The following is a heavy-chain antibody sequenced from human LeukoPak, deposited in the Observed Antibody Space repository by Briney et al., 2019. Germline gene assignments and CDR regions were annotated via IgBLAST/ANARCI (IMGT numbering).Heavy chain of an antibody. Sequence: PGGSLRLSCAASGFTFSSYGMHWVRQAPGKGLEWVAFIRYDGSNKYYADSVKGRFTISRDNSKNTLYLQMNSLRAEDTAVYYCAKDLSRHIVVVSQPFDYWGQGTLVTVSS. D-gene: IGHD2-21*01. CDR2: IRYDGSNK. CDR3: AKDLSRHIVVVSQPFDY. J-gene: IGHJ4*02. CDR1: GFTFSSYG. V-gene: IGHV3-30*02.